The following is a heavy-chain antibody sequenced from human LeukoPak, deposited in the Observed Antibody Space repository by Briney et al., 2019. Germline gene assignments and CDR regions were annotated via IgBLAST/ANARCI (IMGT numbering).Heavy chain of an antibody. CDR2: ISGGGDST. CDR3: ARGGGGYVGFDY. CDR1: GFTFGKYA. J-gene: IGHJ4*02. V-gene: IGHV3-23*01. Sequence: PGGSLRLSCVGSGFTFGKYAMTWVRQAPGKGLEWVSTISGGGDSTWNADSVKGRFTVSRDNSKNTLYLQMSSLRVEDTAVYHCARGGGGYVGFDYWGQGTLVTVSS. D-gene: IGHD5-12*01.